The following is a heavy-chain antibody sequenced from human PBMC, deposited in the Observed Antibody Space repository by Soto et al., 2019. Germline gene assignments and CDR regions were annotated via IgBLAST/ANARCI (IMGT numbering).Heavy chain of an antibody. Sequence: ASVKVSCKASGYTFTSYYMHWVRQAPGQGLEWMGIINPSGGSTSYAQKFQGRVTMTRDTSTSTVYMELSSLRSEDTAVYYCASRSHVANAFDIWGKGTMVTVSS. J-gene: IGHJ3*02. CDR3: ASRSHVANAFDI. CDR2: INPSGGST. V-gene: IGHV1-46*03. D-gene: IGHD5-12*01. CDR1: GYTFTSYY.